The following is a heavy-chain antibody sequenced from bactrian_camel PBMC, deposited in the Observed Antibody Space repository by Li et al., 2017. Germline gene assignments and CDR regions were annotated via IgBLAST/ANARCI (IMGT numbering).Heavy chain of an antibody. J-gene: IGHJ4*01. D-gene: IGHD2*01. CDR2: IVTLGGTT. CDR3: AADYGVETLCEIVTLWPSR. Sequence: HVQLVESGGGSVQAGGSLRLSCEVSGSIDGTNCIGRFRQYPGKEREGVAAIVTLGGTTYYADSVKGRFTISQDNAKNTVYLQMNSLKPEDTAMYYCAADYGVETLCEIVTLWPSRWGQGTQVTVS. CDR1: GSIDGTNC. V-gene: IGHV3S53*01.